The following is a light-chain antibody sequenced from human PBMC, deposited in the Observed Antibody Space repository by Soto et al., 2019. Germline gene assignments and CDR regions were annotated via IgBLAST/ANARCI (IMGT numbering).Light chain of an antibody. CDR1: QTISSW. CDR3: QQYNTFWT. V-gene: IGKV1-5*03. CDR2: KAS. Sequence: DIQMTQYPSTLSVSVGDRVTITCRASQTISSWLAWYKQKPGKAPKLLIYKASTLKSGVPSRLSGSGSGTDFRLTISSLTPDDTATYYCQQYNTFWTFGHGTKVDIK. J-gene: IGKJ1*01.